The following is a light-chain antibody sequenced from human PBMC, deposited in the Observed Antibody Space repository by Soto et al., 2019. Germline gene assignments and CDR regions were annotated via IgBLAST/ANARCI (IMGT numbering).Light chain of an antibody. V-gene: IGLV2-14*01. CDR1: SSDVGLYNY. J-gene: IGLJ2*01. CDR3: SSYTRTSTLK. CDR2: DVS. Sequence: QSALTQPASVSGSPGQSITISCTGTSSDVGLYNYVSWYQHHPGKAPKLMIYDVSDRPSGVSNRFSGSKSGNTASLTISGLQAEDEGDYYCSSYTRTSTLKFGGGTKVTVL.